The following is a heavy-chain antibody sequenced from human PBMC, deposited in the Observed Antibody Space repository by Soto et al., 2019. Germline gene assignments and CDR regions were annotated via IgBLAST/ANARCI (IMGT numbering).Heavy chain of an antibody. Sequence: QIQLVQSGAEVKKPGASVKVSCTASGYTFSSYHITWVRQAPGQGLEWMGWISAYNGNTNYAPNLQGRVTMTTDPSTSTAYMELSSLRSDDPAGYYCARDLHPVDYWGQGTLVTVSA. CDR3: ARDLHPVDY. CDR2: ISAYNGNT. J-gene: IGHJ4*02. CDR1: GYTFSSYH. V-gene: IGHV1-18*01.